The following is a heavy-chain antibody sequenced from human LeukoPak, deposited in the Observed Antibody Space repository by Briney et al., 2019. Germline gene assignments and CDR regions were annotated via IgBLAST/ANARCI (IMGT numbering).Heavy chain of an antibody. Sequence: GGSLRLSCAVSGLTFNNYAMSWVRQAPGKGLEWVSAISGSGGSTYYADSVKGRFTISRDNSKNTLYLQMNSLRAEDTAVYYCAKEPGTYYYDTQPDWGQGTLVAVSS. V-gene: IGHV3-23*01. CDR1: GLTFNNYA. J-gene: IGHJ4*02. D-gene: IGHD3-22*01. CDR2: ISGSGGST. CDR3: AKEPGTYYYDTQPD.